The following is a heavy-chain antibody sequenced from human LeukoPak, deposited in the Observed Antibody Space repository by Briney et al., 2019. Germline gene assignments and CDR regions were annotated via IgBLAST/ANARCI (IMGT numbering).Heavy chain of an antibody. J-gene: IGHJ4*02. V-gene: IGHV3-48*03. CDR2: ISSGGGGI. CDR1: GFTFSSYE. D-gene: IGHD4-17*01. CDR3: ARDGASRPSIYYFDY. Sequence: PGGSLRLSCAASGFTFSSYEMNWVRQAPGKGLEWVSYISSGGGGIFYADSVKGRFTISRDNAKNSMHLQMNSLRAEYTAVYYCARDGASRPSIYYFDYWGQGTLVTVSS.